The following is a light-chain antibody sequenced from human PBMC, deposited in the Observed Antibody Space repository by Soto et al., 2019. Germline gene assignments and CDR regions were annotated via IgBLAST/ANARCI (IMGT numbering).Light chain of an antibody. CDR2: GAS. CDR1: QSVSSN. CDR3: QQYASSPYT. J-gene: IGKJ2*01. V-gene: IGKV3-20*01. Sequence: EIVLTQSPATLSVSPGERATLSCRASQSVSSNLAWHQQKPGQAPRLLIYGASRRATGIPDRFSGRESGTDFTLTITTLEPEDSAVYFCQQYASSPYTFGQGTKVDIK.